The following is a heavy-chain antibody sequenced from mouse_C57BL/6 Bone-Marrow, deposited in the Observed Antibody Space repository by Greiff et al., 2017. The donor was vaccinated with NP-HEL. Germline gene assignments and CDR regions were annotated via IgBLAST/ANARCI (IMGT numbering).Heavy chain of an antibody. J-gene: IGHJ1*03. D-gene: IGHD1-1*01. CDR2: IHPNSGST. V-gene: IGHV1-64*01. CDR3: ARWEYGNRGDLDV. CDR1: GYTFTSYW. Sequence: QVQLQQPGAELVKPGASVKLSCKASGYTFTSYWMHWVKQRPGQGLEWIGMIHPNSGSTNYNEKFKSKATLTADKSSSTAYMQLSSLTSEDSAVYYCARWEYGNRGDLDVWGTGTTVTVSS.